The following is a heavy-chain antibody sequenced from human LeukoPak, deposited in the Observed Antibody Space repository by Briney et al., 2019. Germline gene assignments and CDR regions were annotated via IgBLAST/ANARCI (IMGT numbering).Heavy chain of an antibody. CDR2: IYYSGST. Sequence: SETLFLTCTVSGGSISSYYWSWIRQPPGKGLEWIGYIYYSGSTNYNPSLKSRVTISADTSKNQFSLKLSSVTAADTAVYYCARGRYFDLWGRGTLVTVSS. CDR3: ARGRYFDL. CDR1: GGSISSYY. J-gene: IGHJ2*01. V-gene: IGHV4-59*01.